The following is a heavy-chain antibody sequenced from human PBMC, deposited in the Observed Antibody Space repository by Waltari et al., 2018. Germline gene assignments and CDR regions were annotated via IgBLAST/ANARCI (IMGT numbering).Heavy chain of an antibody. CDR1: GFTFSSYG. CDR2: IWYDGSYK. J-gene: IGHJ4*02. CDR3: AREKDYSGPFDY. Sequence: QVQLVESGGGVVQRGRSLRLSCAGCGFTFSSYGMHRVRQAPGQGLEWVAVIWYDGSYKYYTDSVKGRFTISRDNSKNTLYLQMNSLRVEDTAVYYCAREKDYSGPFDYWGQGTLVTVSS. D-gene: IGHD1-26*01. V-gene: IGHV3-33*01.